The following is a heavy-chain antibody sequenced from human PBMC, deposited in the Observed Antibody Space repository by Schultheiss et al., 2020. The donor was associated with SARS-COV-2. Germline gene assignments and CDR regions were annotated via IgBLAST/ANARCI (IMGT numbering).Heavy chain of an antibody. CDR2: SRRKAFGGTT. V-gene: IGHV3-49*03. CDR3: TTAQARYFDWLLSGFDY. CDR1: GFTFGGLS. D-gene: IGHD3-9*01. J-gene: IGHJ4*02. Sequence: GGSLRLSYRASSGFTFGGLSVSCFRQAPGKGLEWVGFSRRKAFGGTTEFAASVKGRYTILRHDPTSIAYLQMNSLQTEDTAVHYCTTAQARYFDWLLSGFDYWGQGTLVTVSS.